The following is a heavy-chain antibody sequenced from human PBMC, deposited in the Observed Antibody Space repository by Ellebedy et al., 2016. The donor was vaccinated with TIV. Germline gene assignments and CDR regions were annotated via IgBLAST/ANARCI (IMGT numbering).Heavy chain of an antibody. CDR3: ARVRFGDTAVDY. J-gene: IGHJ4*03. D-gene: IGHD3-16*01. V-gene: IGHV3-13*01. Sequence: LSLTCAASGFTFRTYDMHWVRQTTGKGLEWVSVIGTAGDTYYPGSVKGRFTISRENAKNSLYLQMNSLRAEDTAVYYCARVRFGDTAVDYWGQGTLVTVSS. CDR1: GFTFRTYD. CDR2: IGTAGDT.